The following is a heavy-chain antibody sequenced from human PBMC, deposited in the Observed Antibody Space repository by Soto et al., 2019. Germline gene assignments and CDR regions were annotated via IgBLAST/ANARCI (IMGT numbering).Heavy chain of an antibody. Sequence: GGSLRLSCAASGFTFSNYWIHWVRQVPGEGLVWVSSINNDGSRTWYADSVRGRIAMSRDNARNLVSLQMNSLRAEDTAVYYCGTSFEYWGQGALVTVSS. V-gene: IGHV3-74*01. CDR2: INNDGSRT. J-gene: IGHJ4*02. CDR3: GTSFEY. CDR1: GFTFSNYW.